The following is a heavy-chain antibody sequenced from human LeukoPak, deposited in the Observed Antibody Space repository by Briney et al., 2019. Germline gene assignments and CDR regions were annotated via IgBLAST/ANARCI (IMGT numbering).Heavy chain of an antibody. Sequence: GGSLRLSCAASGFTFTSYGMHWVRQAPGKGLEWVANIKEDGSEKYYEDSVKGRFTISRDNAKNSLYLQMNSLRAEDTAVYYCARDRNTDFWSGYYTNYFDYWGQGTLVTVSS. CDR3: ARDRNTDFWSGYYTNYFDY. V-gene: IGHV3-7*01. CDR2: IKEDGSEK. D-gene: IGHD3-3*01. J-gene: IGHJ4*02. CDR1: GFTFTSYG.